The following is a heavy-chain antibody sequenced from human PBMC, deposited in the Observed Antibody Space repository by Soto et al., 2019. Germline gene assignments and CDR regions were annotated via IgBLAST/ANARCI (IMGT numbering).Heavy chain of an antibody. J-gene: IGHJ6*02. CDR1: GYTFTSYG. Sequence: GASVKVSCKASGYTFTSYGISWVRQAPGQGLEWMGWISAYNGNTNYAQKLQGRVTMTTDTSTSTAYMELRSLRSDDTAVYYCARFLPRQGSGSYYKNYGMDVWGQGTTVTVSS. V-gene: IGHV1-18*01. CDR3: ARFLPRQGSGSYYKNYGMDV. D-gene: IGHD3-10*01. CDR2: ISAYNGNT.